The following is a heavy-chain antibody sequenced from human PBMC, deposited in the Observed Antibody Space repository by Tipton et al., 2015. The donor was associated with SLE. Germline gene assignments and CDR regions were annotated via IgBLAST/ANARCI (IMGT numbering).Heavy chain of an antibody. Sequence: GLVKPSETLSLTCAVYGGSFSGYYWSWIRQPPGKGLEWIGEINHSGSTNYNPSLKSRVTISVDTSKNQFSLKLSSVTAADTAVYYCARHGYYDSSVSGCGMDVWGQGTTVTVSS. CDR3: ARHGYYDSSVSGCGMDV. CDR2: INHSGST. J-gene: IGHJ6*02. CDR1: GGSFSGYY. V-gene: IGHV4-34*01. D-gene: IGHD3-22*01.